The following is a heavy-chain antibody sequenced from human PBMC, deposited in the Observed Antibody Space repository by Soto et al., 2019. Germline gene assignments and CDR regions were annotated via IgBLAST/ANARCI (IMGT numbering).Heavy chain of an antibody. Sequence: QVQLVQSGAEVKTPGSSVKVSCKASGGTFSSYAISWVRQAPGQGLEWLGGIIPIFGTANYAQKFQGRVTITADESTSTADMELSSLRSEDTAVYYCARGSYYGSGSYSLPAYYYYGMDVWCQGTTVTESS. J-gene: IGHJ6*02. D-gene: IGHD3-10*01. CDR3: ARGSYYGSGSYSLPAYYYYGMDV. CDR2: IIPIFGTA. V-gene: IGHV1-69*01. CDR1: GGTFSSYA.